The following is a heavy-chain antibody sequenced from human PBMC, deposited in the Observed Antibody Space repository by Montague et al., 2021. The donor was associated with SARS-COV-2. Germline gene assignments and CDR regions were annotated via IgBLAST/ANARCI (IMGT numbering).Heavy chain of an antibody. CDR2: ISYDGSNK. CDR1: GFTFSSYA. CDR3: ARDPPYFDSGGFLDY. D-gene: IGHD3-9*01. Sequence: SLRLSCAASGFTFSSYAMHWVRQAPGKGLEWVAVISYDGSNKCYADSVKGRFTISRDNSKNTLYLQMNSLRAEDTAVYYCARDPPYFDSGGFLDYWGQGTLVTVSS. J-gene: IGHJ4*02. V-gene: IGHV3-30-3*01.